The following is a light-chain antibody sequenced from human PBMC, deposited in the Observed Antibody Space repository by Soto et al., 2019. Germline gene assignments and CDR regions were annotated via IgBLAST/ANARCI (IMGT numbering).Light chain of an antibody. Sequence: QSVLTQPPSVSGAPGQRVTIPCTGSSSNIGAGFDVHWYQQLPGTAPRLLIYANTKRPSGVPDRFSGSRSGTSISLAISGLRAEDEADYFCQSYDSSLSGYVFGTGTKVTVL. CDR3: QSYDSSLSGYV. J-gene: IGLJ1*01. CDR2: ANT. CDR1: SSNIGAGFD. V-gene: IGLV1-40*01.